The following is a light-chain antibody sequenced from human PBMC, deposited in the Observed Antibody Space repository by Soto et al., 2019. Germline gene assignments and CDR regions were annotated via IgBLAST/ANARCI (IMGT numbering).Light chain of an antibody. J-gene: IGKJ5*01. CDR1: QSISIG. CDR3: QQYNKWPLIT. V-gene: IGKV3D-15*01. Sequence: EIVMTQSPATLSVSPGETATLSCRLSQSISIGLAWYRQKPGQAPRLLIYGASTRATGTPARFSGSGSGTEFTLTISSLQSEDFALYYCQQYNKWPLITFGQGTRLEIK. CDR2: GAS.